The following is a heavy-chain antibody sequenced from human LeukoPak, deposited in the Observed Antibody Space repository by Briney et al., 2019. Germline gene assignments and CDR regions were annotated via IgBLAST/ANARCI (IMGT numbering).Heavy chain of an antibody. V-gene: IGHV3-7*01. J-gene: IGHJ1*01. CDR2: IKQDGSEK. CDR3: GRLSRSLPEH. Sequence: GGSLRLSCTVSGYSFSSYWMNWVRQAPGKGLEWVANIKQDGSEKNYVDSVRGRFTISRDNAKNSLYLEMNSLRAEDTAVYYCGRLSRSLPEHWGQGTLVTVSS. CDR1: GYSFSSYW.